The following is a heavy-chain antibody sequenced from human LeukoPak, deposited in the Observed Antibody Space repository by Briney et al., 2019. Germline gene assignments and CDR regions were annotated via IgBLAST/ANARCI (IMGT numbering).Heavy chain of an antibody. CDR2: INHGGST. J-gene: IGHJ6*03. D-gene: IGHD2-2*01. CDR1: GGSFSGYY. Sequence: SETLSLTCAVYGGSFSGYYWSWIRQPPGKGLEWIGEINHGGSTNYNPSLKSRVTISVDASKNQFSLKLSSVTAADTAVYYCARGVVPAAPGDYYMDVWGKGTTVTVSS. CDR3: ARGVVPAAPGDYYMDV. V-gene: IGHV4-34*01.